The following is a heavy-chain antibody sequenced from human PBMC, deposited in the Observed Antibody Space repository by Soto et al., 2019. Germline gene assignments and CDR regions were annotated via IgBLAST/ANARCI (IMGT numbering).Heavy chain of an antibody. V-gene: IGHV4-4*07. Sequence: PSETLSLTCAVSGGSISSYYLSWIRQPAGKGLEWIGRIYTSVSTNYNPSLKSRVTMSVDTSKNQFSLKLSSVTAADTAVYYCASLVWLGEFYCMELWGKGTTVSVSP. CDR3: ASLVWLGEFYCMEL. CDR1: GGSISSYY. J-gene: IGHJ6*04. D-gene: IGHD3-10*01. CDR2: IYTSVST.